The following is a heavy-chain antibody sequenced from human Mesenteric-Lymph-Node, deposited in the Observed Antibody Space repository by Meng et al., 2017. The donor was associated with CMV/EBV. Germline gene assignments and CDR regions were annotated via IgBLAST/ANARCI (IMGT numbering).Heavy chain of an antibody. Sequence: SCKAYGYTFTSYDINWVRQATGQGLEWMGWMNPNSGNTGYAQKFQGRVTMTRDTSISTAYMELTSLRSEDTAVYYCARVGGYEAEFDYWGQGTLVTVSS. CDR1: GYTFTSYD. CDR3: ARVGGYEAEFDY. J-gene: IGHJ4*02. D-gene: IGHD5-12*01. CDR2: MNPNSGNT. V-gene: IGHV1-8*01.